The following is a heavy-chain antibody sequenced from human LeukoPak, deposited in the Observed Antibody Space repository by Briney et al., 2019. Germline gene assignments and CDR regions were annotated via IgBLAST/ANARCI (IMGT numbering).Heavy chain of an antibody. J-gene: IGHJ5*02. CDR3: ARDTLGSGSYRGDWFDP. CDR1: GYTFTDYY. Sequence: ASVKVSCKASGYTFTDYYMHWVRQAPGQGLEWMGWINPTSGGTNFAQKFQGRVTMTRDTSISTAYMELSRLRSGDTAVYYCARDTLGSGSYRGDWFDPWGQGTLVTVSS. CDR2: INPTSGGT. D-gene: IGHD1-26*01. V-gene: IGHV1-2*02.